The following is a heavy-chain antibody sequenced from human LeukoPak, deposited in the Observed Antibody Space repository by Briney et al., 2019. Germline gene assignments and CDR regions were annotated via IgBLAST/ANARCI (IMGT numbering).Heavy chain of an antibody. D-gene: IGHD3-22*01. V-gene: IGHV3-53*01. Sequence: YMNSVKGRFTISRDNSKNTLYLQMNNLRAEDTAVYYCARYTDYYDPFDYWGQGTLVTVSS. CDR3: ARYTDYYDPFDY. J-gene: IGHJ4*02.